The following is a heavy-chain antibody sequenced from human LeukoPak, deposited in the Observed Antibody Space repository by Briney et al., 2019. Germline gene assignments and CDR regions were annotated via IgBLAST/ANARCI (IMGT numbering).Heavy chain of an antibody. V-gene: IGHV1-2*02. CDR1: GYTFTGYY. J-gene: IGHJ5*02. D-gene: IGHD6-13*01. CDR3: ARAGKPLIAAASWDP. Sequence: GASVKVSCKASGYTFTGYYMHWVRQAPGQGLEWMGWINPNSGGTNYAQKFQGRVTMTRDTSISTAYMELSRLRSDDMAVYYCARAGKPLIAAASWDPWGQGTLVTVSS. CDR2: INPNSGGT.